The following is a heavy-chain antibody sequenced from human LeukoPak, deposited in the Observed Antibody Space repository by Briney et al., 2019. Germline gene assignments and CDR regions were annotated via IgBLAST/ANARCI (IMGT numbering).Heavy chain of an antibody. CDR3: ARHRAVRGPRTFDY. V-gene: IGHV4-59*08. CDR2: IYYSGST. D-gene: IGHD3-10*01. J-gene: IGHJ4*02. CDR1: GGSISSYY. Sequence: SETLSLTCTVSGGSISSYYWSWIRQPPGKGLEGIGYIYYSGSTNYNPSLKSRVTISVDTSKNQFSLKLSSVTAADTAVYYCARHRAVRGPRTFDYWGQGTLVTVS.